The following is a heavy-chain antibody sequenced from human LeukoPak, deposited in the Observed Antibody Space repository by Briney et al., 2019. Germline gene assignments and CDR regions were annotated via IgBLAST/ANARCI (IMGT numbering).Heavy chain of an antibody. CDR1: GFPFNKNA. CDR2: IAHHGYDK. J-gene: IGHJ4*02. D-gene: IGHD2-21*02. CDR3: AKDGAWSCTD. V-gene: IGHV3-30*02. Sequence: GGSLRLSCVASGFPFNKNAMHWVRQGPGKGLEWVAYIAHHGYDKYYVDSVKGRFTISRDNSKRILYLQLNSLRPDDTAVYYCAKDGAWSCTDWGQGALVTVSS.